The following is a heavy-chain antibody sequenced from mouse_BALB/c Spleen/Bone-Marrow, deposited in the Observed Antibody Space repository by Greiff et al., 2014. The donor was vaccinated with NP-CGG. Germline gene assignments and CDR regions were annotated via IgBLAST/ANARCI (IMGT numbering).Heavy chain of an antibody. J-gene: IGHJ4*01. CDR2: IDPANGNT. D-gene: IGHD1-1*01. CDR3: ARSRDYGSSYYAMDY. CDR1: GFNIKDTY. Sequence: VQLQQPGAELVKPRASVKLSCTASGFNIKDTYMHWVKQRPEQGLEWIGRIDPANGNTKYDPKFQGKATITADTSSNTAYLQLSSLTSEDTAVYYCARSRDYGSSYYAMDYWGQGTSVTVSS. V-gene: IGHV14-3*02.